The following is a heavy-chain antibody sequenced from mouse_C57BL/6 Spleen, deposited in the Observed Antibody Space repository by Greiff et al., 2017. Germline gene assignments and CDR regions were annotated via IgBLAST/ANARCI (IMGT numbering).Heavy chain of an antibody. V-gene: IGHV1-82*01. Sequence: QVQLQQSGPELVKPGASVKISCKASGYAFSSSWMNWVKQRPGKGLEWIGRIYPGDGDTNYNGKFKGKATLTADKSSSTAYMQLSGLTSEDSAVYFCARSIGSWFAYGGQGTLVTVSA. CDR2: IYPGDGDT. J-gene: IGHJ3*01. CDR1: GYAFSSSW. CDR3: ARSIGSWFAY.